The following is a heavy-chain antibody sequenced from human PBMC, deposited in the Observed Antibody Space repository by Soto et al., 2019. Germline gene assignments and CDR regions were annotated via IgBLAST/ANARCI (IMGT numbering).Heavy chain of an antibody. D-gene: IGHD3-22*01. CDR3: ARGPYDSSGFYSAFDI. Sequence: SETLSLTCAVSGGSISSGAYSWSWIRQPPGKGLEWIGYIYHSGSTYYNPSLKSRVTVSIDRSKNQFSLRLSSVTAADTAVFYCARGPYDSSGFYSAFDIWGQGTMVTVSS. V-gene: IGHV4-30-2*01. CDR2: IYHSGST. CDR1: GGSISSGAYS. J-gene: IGHJ3*02.